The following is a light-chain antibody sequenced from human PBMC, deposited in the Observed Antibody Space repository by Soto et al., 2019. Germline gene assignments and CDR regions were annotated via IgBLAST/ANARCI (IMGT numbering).Light chain of an antibody. CDR3: SSYTVSSTPVV. J-gene: IGLJ2*01. V-gene: IGLV2-23*02. CDR2: EVS. CDR1: SSDVGSYNL. Sequence: QSVLTQPASVSGSPGQSITISCTGTSSDVGSYNLVSWYQQHPGKAPKLMIYEVSKWPSGVFNRFSGSKSGNTASLTISGLQAEDEADYYCSSYTVSSTPVVFGEGTKLTVL.